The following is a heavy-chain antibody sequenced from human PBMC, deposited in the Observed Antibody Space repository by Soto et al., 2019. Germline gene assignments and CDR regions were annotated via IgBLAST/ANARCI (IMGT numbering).Heavy chain of an antibody. CDR1: KFSFNNYW. CDR3: VREPWGFSGSWYDY. Sequence: EEELVESGGGLVKPGGSLRLSCAASKFSFNNYWMHWVRQVPGKGPVWVSRINLDGTKTEYADSVKGRFTISRDNTKNTLFLQMSSLRVDDTAMYYCVREPWGFSGSWYDYWGQGTLVTVSS. J-gene: IGHJ4*02. V-gene: IGHV3-74*03. D-gene: IGHD5-12*01. CDR2: INLDGTKT.